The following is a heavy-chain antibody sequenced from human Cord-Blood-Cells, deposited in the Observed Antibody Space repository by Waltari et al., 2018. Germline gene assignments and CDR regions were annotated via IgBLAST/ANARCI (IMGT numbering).Heavy chain of an antibody. CDR1: GGSFSGSY. Sequence: QVQLQQWGAGLLKPSETLSLTCAVYGGSFSGSYWSWIRQPPGKGLEWIGEFNHSGSTNYTPSLKSRVTISVDTSKNQFSLKLSAVTAADTAVYYCARGSDFWSGYDAFDIWGQGTMVTVSS. CDR3: ARGSDFWSGYDAFDI. D-gene: IGHD3-3*01. J-gene: IGHJ3*02. V-gene: IGHV4-34*01. CDR2: FNHSGST.